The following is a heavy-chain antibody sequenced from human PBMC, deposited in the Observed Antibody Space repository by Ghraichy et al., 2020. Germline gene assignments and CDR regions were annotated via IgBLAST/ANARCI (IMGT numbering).Heavy chain of an antibody. Sequence: GESLNISCAASGFTFSSYAMSWVRQAPGKGLEWVSAISGSGGSTYYADSVKGRFTISRDNSKNTLYLQMNSLRAEDTAVYYCAKDPLYYGDYPYYFDYWGQGTLVTVSS. V-gene: IGHV3-23*01. J-gene: IGHJ4*02. CDR2: ISGSGGST. CDR1: GFTFSSYA. D-gene: IGHD4-17*01. CDR3: AKDPLYYGDYPYYFDY.